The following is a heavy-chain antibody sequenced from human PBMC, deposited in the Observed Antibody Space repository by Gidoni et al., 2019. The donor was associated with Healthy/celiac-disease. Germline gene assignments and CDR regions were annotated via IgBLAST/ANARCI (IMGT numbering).Heavy chain of an antibody. J-gene: IGHJ3*02. CDR3: AREFGESDGYAFDI. D-gene: IGHD3-10*01. V-gene: IGHV3-66*02. Sequence: EVQLVESGGGLVQPGGSLSPSCAASGFTVSSNYMSWVRRAPGKGLEWVSIIYIGGSVDYADSVKGRFTISRDNSKNTLYLQMNSLRAEDTAVYYCAREFGESDGYAFDIWGQGTVVTVSS. CDR1: GFTVSSNY. CDR2: IYIGGSV.